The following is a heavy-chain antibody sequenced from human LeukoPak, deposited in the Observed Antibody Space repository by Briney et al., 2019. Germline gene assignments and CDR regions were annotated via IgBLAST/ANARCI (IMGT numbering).Heavy chain of an antibody. CDR3: ARATLIYFDY. CDR1: GFTFSNYG. J-gene: IGHJ4*02. CDR2: IRFDGSNE. D-gene: IGHD2-8*01. Sequence: PGGSLRLSCAASGFTFSNYGMHWVRQTPGKGLEWVAFIRFDGSNEYNADSVKGRFIVSRDNSKNTLYLQMNGLRPEDTAVYYCARATLIYFDYWGQGTLVTVSS. V-gene: IGHV3-30*02.